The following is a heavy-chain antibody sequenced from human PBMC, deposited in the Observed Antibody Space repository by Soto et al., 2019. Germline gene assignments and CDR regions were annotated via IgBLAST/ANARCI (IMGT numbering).Heavy chain of an antibody. J-gene: IGHJ5*02. CDR1: GGSISRYY. V-gene: IGHV4-59*08. CDR3: ARHQLPFDWFDP. D-gene: IGHD3-16*01. CDR2: IYYSGST. Sequence: SETLSLTCTVSGGSISRYYWSWIRQPPGKGLEWIGYIYYSGSTNYNPSLKSRVTISVDTSKNQFSLKLSSVTAADTAVYCCARHQLPFDWFDPLGQGTLVPVSS.